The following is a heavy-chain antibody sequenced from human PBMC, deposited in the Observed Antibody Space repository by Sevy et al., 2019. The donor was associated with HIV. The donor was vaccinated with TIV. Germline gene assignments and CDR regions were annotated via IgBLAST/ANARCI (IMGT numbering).Heavy chain of an antibody. J-gene: IGHJ3*02. CDR1: GGSISGSSYY. Sequence: SDTLSLTCTVSGGSISGSSYYWGWIRQPPGKGLEWIGSIYYSGSTYYNPSLKSRVTISVDTSKNQFSLKLSSVTAADTAVYYCARHRGIVGATTSPFDIWGQGTMVTVSS. V-gene: IGHV4-39*01. CDR2: IYYSGST. D-gene: IGHD1-26*01. CDR3: ARHRGIVGATTSPFDI.